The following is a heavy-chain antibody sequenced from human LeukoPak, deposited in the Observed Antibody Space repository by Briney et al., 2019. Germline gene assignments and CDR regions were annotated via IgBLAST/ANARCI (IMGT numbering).Heavy chain of an antibody. CDR2: IKQDGSEK. CDR3: ARGGSRLLTSYIFDY. J-gene: IGHJ4*02. D-gene: IGHD3-16*01. CDR1: GSTFSRYW. V-gene: IGHV3-7*01. Sequence: PGGSLRLSCAASGSTFSRYWMSWVRQAPGKGLEWVANIKQDGSEKYYADSGKGRFTIFRDNAKNSLYVQVNSLRAEDTAVYYCARGGSRLLTSYIFDYWGQGTLVTVSS.